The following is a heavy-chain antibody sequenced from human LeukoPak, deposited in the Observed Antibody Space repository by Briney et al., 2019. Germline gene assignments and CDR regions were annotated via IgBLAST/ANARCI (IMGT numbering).Heavy chain of an antibody. CDR2: LYSDGST. J-gene: IGHJ4*02. V-gene: IGHV3-53*01. CDR3: AKVYWRGRGSYRYAFDY. Sequence: GSLRLSCSASWVTVSRNYMSWVRQAPGKGLEWVSVLYSDGSTYHADSVKGRFTIFRDNSKNTLYLQMNSLRAEDTAVYYCAKVYWRGRGSYRYAFDYWGQGTLVTVSS. CDR1: WVTVSRNY. D-gene: IGHD3-16*02.